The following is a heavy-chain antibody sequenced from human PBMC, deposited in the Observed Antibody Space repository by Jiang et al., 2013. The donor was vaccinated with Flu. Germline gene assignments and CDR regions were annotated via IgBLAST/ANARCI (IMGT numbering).Heavy chain of an antibody. D-gene: IGHD3-3*01. CDR1: GFSLSTSGMC. CDR3: ARIRQCYDFWSGYPIYFDY. CDR2: IDWDDDK. Sequence: KPTQTLTLTCTFSGFSLSTSGMCVSWIRQPPGKALEWLALIDWDDDKYYSTSLKTRLTISKDTSKNQVVLTMTNMDPVDTATYYCARIRQCYDFWSGYPIYFDYWGQGTLVTVS. V-gene: IGHV2-70*01. J-gene: IGHJ4*02.